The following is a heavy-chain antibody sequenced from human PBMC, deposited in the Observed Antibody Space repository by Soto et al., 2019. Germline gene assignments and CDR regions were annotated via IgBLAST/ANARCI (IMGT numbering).Heavy chain of an antibody. V-gene: IGHV3-64D*06. J-gene: IGHJ6*02. CDR3: VKDMGQAAVGIRYPYGLDV. D-gene: IGHD6-13*01. CDR1: GFTVSSFG. CDR2: LSSNGIGT. Sequence: LRLSCSGSGFTVSSFGMHWVRQAPWKGLEHVSTLSSNGIGTYYADSVKGRFTFSRDTSKNTLYLQMSSLRTEDTAVYYCVKDMGQAAVGIRYPYGLDVWGLGTTVTVYS.